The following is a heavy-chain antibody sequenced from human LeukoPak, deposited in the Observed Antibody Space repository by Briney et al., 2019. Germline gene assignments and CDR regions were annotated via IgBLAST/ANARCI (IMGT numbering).Heavy chain of an antibody. J-gene: IGHJ4*02. D-gene: IGHD1-7*01. CDR1: GFTFSSYA. CDR2: ISYDGSNK. Sequence: QPGRSLRLSCAASGFTFSSYAMHWVRQAPGKGLEWVAVISYDGSNKYYADSVKGRFTISRDNYKNTLYLQMNSLRAEDTAVYYCARPPTGTIIPLYYWGQGTLVTVSS. V-gene: IGHV3-30*04. CDR3: ARPPTGTIIPLYY.